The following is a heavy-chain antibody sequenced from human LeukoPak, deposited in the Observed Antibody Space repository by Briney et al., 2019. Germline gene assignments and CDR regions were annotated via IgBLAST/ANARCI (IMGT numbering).Heavy chain of an antibody. J-gene: IGHJ4*02. CDR2: IKQDGSEK. V-gene: IGHV3-7*04. Sequence: PGGSLRLSCAASGFTFSSYWMSWVRQAPGKGLEWVASIKQDGSEKYYVDSVKGRFTISRDNAKNSLNLQMNSLRAEDTAVYFCARVVVTDFFDHWGQGALVTVSS. CDR3: ARVVVTDFFDH. CDR1: GFTFSSYW. D-gene: IGHD2-21*02.